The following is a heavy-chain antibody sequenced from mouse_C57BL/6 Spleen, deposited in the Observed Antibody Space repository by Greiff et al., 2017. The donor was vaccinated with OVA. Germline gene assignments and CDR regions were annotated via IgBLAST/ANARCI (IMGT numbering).Heavy chain of an antibody. J-gene: IGHJ2*01. CDR1: GYTFPRYW. V-gene: IGHV1-52*01. CDR3: ARAALRDYFDY. Sequence: QVQLPQPGAELVRPGSSVKLSCKASGYTFPRYWLHWGKQRPIQGLEWIGKLDPSDSETHYNQKFKDKATLTVDKSSSTAYMQLSSLTSEDSAVYYCARAALRDYFDYWGQGTTLTVSS. CDR2: LDPSDSET. D-gene: IGHD3-3*01.